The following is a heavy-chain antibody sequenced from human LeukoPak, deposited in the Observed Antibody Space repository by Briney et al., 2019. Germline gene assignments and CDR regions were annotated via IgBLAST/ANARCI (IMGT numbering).Heavy chain of an antibody. J-gene: IGHJ4*02. D-gene: IGHD6-19*01. CDR2: MNPNSGNT. CDR1: GYTFTSYD. V-gene: IGHV1-8*01. Sequence: ASVKVSCKASGYTFTSYDINWVRQATGQGLEWMGWMNPNSGNTGYAQKFQGRVTMTRNTSISTAYMELSSLRSDDTAVYYCARADSSDEYYFDYWGQGTLVTVSS. CDR3: ARADSSDEYYFDY.